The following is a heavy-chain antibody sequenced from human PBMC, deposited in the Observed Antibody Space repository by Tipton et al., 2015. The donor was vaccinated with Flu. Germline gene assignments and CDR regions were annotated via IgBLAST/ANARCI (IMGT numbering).Heavy chain of an antibody. CDR3: AKHGHDSSGVAGALNI. V-gene: IGHV4-4*02. D-gene: IGHD3-22*01. Sequence: TLSLTCAVSGGSIININWWSWVRQPPGKGLEWIGEIHHSGNTNYNPSLKSRVTISVESNNHFSLKLTSVTAADTAVYYCAKHGHDSSGVAGALNIWGQGTMVTVSS. J-gene: IGHJ3*02. CDR2: IHHSGNT. CDR1: GGSIININW.